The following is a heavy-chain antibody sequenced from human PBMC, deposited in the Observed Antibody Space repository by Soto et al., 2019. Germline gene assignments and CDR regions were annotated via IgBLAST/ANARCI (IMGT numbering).Heavy chain of an antibody. CDR3: AKVVGGYNSPLHS. Sequence: EVQLLESGGGLVQPGGSLRLSCAASGFTFSNYAMNWVRQAPGQGLEWVSGISASGGSTYYADSVKGRFTISRDNSKNTLDVQMNSLRVEDTAVYYCAKVVGGYNSPLHSWGQGALVTVSS. D-gene: IGHD3-10*01. CDR1: GFTFSNYA. CDR2: ISASGGST. J-gene: IGHJ4*02. V-gene: IGHV3-23*01.